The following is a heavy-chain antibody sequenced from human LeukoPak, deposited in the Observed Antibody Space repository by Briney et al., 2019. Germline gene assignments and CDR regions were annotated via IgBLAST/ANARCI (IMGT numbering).Heavy chain of an antibody. CDR3: AKLLNGNTGYEAFDY. D-gene: IGHD5-12*01. CDR2: IIGSGGST. J-gene: IGHJ4*02. V-gene: IGHV3-23*01. Sequence: GGSLRLSCAASGFTFNRHGMTWARQAPGKGLEWVSAIIGSGGSTYYADSVKGRFTISRDNSKNTLYLQMNSLRVEDTAVYFCAKLLNGNTGYEAFDYWGQGTLVTVSS. CDR1: GFTFNRHG.